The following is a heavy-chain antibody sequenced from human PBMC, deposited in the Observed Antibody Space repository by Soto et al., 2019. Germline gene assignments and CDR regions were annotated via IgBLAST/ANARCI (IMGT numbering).Heavy chain of an antibody. V-gene: IGHV1-69*01. J-gene: IGHJ6*02. CDR1: GGPFISYA. CDR3: ATGDYDYALDV. D-gene: IGHD3-16*01. CDR2: IIPIFGTA. Sequence: GXPVKVSCTASGGPFISYAIIWVRQAPGQGLEWMGGIIPIFGTANYAQKFQGRVTITADESTSTAYMELSSLRSEDPAVYYCATGDYDYALDVWGQGTTVTVSS.